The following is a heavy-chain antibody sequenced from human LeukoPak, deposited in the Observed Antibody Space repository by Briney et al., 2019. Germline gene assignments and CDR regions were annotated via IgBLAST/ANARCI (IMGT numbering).Heavy chain of an antibody. CDR3: ARDVHLCSGDPCNWFDP. Sequence: NPSETLSLTCTASGYTITSYYFWWWIRHPPKQLVEWIAIVSHGGSTYYNPSLKSRVTISVDTSKNHFSLQLSSVTAADTAVYYCARDVHLCSGDPCNWFDPGGQGTVVSVSS. V-gene: IGHV4-38-2*02. CDR2: VSHGGST. CDR1: GYTITSYYF. D-gene: IGHD2-15*01. J-gene: IGHJ5*01.